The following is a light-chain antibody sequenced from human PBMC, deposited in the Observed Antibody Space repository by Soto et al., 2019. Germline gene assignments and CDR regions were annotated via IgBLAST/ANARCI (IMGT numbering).Light chain of an antibody. Sequence: DIQMTQSPSSLSASVGDRVTITCRASQGISPYLAWDQQKPGKVAKLLIYAASTLQPGVPSRCSGSGSGTDFTLTISGVQPEDVATYYCQKYNSAPRTFGPGTKVDIK. J-gene: IGKJ3*01. CDR3: QKYNSAPRT. V-gene: IGKV1-27*01. CDR1: QGISPY. CDR2: AAS.